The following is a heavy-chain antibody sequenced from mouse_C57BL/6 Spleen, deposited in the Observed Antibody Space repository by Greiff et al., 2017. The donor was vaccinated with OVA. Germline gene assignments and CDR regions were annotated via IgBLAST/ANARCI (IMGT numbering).Heavy chain of an antibody. D-gene: IGHD4-1*01. Sequence: VQLQESGAELVRPGASVTLSCKASGYTFTDYEMHWVKQTPVHGLEWIGAIDPETGGTAYNQKFKGKAILTADKSSSTAYMELRSLTSEDSAVYYCTRYWDESYFDYWGQGTTLTVSS. CDR2: IDPETGGT. CDR3: TRYWDESYFDY. V-gene: IGHV1-15*01. CDR1: GYTFTDYE. J-gene: IGHJ2*01.